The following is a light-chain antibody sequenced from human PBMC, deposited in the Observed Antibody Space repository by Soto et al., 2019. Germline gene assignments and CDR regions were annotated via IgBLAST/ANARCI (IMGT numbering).Light chain of an antibody. J-gene: IGLJ3*02. CDR2: GNS. V-gene: IGLV1-40*01. CDR3: QSYDSSLSGWV. Sequence: QAVVTQPPSVSGAPGQRVTISCTGSSSNIGAGYDVHWYQQLPGTAPKLLIYGNSNRPSGVPDRFSGSKSGTSASLAITGLRGEDEAEYYCQSYDSSLSGWVFGGGTKLTV. CDR1: SSNIGAGYD.